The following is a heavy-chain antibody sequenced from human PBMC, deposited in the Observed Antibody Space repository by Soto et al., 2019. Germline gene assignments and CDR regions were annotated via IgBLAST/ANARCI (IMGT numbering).Heavy chain of an antibody. CDR1: GYTFTSYD. J-gene: IGHJ6*02. V-gene: IGHV1-8*01. Sequence: GASVKVSCKASGYTFTSYDINWVRQATGQGLEWMGWMNPNSGNTGYAQKFQGRVTMTRNTSISTAYMELSSLRSEDTAVYYCARGRGKDSWSGYYYYYYGMDVWGQGTTVTVSS. D-gene: IGHD3-3*01. CDR2: MNPNSGNT. CDR3: ARGRGKDSWSGYYYYYYGMDV.